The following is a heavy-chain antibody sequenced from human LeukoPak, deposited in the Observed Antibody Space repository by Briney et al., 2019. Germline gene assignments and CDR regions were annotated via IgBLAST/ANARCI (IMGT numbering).Heavy chain of an antibody. D-gene: IGHD2-8*02. V-gene: IGHV3-23*01. CDR1: GFTFSNYA. CDR2: ISGDGGNT. Sequence: PGGSLRLSCAASGFTFSNYAMTWVRQAPGKGLEWVSGISGDGGNTYYADSVKGRFTISRDNSKKTVHLQMSSLRAEDTAVYYCAKGGRDTGGNWFDPWGQGTLVTVSS. CDR3: AKGGRDTGGNWFDP. J-gene: IGHJ5*02.